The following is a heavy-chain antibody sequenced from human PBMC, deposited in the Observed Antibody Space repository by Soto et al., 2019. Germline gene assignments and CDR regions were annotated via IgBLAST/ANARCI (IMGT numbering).Heavy chain of an antibody. CDR1: GYTFTSYD. CDR2: MNPNSGNT. J-gene: IGHJ5*02. D-gene: IGHD3-10*01. V-gene: IGHV1-8*01. Sequence: GASVKVSCKASGYTFTSYDINWVRRATGQGLERMGWMNPNSGNTGYAQKFQGRVTMTRNTSISTAYMELSSLRSEDTAVYYCARGLEGGLLWFGELLPAGNWFDPWGQGTLVTVSS. CDR3: ARGLEGGLLWFGELLPAGNWFDP.